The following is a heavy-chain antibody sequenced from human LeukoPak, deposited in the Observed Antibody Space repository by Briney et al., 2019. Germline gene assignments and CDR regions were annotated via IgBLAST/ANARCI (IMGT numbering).Heavy chain of an antibody. J-gene: IGHJ4*02. V-gene: IGHV4-61*02. D-gene: IGHD3-3*01. Sequence: PSETLSLTCTVSGGSISSGSYYWSWIRQPAGKGLEWIGRIYTSGSTNYNPSLKSRVTISVDTSKNQFSLKLSSVTAANTAVYYCARRGSGYYGTNFDYWGQGTLVTVSS. CDR3: ARRGSGYYGTNFDY. CDR2: IYTSGST. CDR1: GGSISSGSYY.